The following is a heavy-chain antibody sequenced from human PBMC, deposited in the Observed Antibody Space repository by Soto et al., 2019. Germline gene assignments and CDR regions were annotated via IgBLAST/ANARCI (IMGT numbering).Heavy chain of an antibody. CDR2: ISGSGGNT. V-gene: IGHV3-23*01. Sequence: PGGFLRLSCAASGFTFSPYAMTWVRQAPGKGLEWVSSISGSGGNTNYADSVKGRFTVSRDNSKRTLSLQMNSLTEEDTAIYYCAKGLRRLLRTQYYYGLDVWGRGTTVTVSS. J-gene: IGHJ6*02. CDR1: GFTFSPYA. CDR3: AKGLRRLLRTQYYYGLDV. D-gene: IGHD3-16*01.